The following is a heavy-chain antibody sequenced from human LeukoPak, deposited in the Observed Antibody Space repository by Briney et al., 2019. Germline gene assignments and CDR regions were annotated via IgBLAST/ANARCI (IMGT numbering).Heavy chain of an antibody. Sequence: PSETLSLTCTVSGGSISSYYWSWIRQPPGKGLEWIGYIYYSGSTNYNPSLKSRVTISVDTSKNQFSLKLSSVTAADTAVYYCARSVRDETYYMDVWGKGTSVTVSS. D-gene: IGHD2-21*02. CDR2: IYYSGST. J-gene: IGHJ6*03. CDR1: GGSISSYY. V-gene: IGHV4-59*01. CDR3: ARSVRDETYYMDV.